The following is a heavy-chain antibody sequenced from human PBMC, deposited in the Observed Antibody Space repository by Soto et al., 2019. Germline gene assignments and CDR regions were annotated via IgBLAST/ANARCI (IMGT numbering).Heavy chain of an antibody. V-gene: IGHV4-30-2*01. CDR2: IYHSGST. Sequence: QLQLQESGSALVKPSQTLSLTCAVSGGSIRSGGYSWSWIRQTPGKGMEWIGYIYHSGSTYYNPSLKSRVTISVDRSKNQFSLKLSSVTAADTAVYYCAAEGGLPRYYWGQGTLVTVSS. CDR3: AAEGGLPRYY. CDR1: GGSIRSGGYS. D-gene: IGHD5-12*01. J-gene: IGHJ4*02.